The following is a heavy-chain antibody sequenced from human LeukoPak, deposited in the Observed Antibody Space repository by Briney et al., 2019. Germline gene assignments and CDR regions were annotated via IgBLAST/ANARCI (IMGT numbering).Heavy chain of an antibody. J-gene: IGHJ4*02. CDR2: ISSSSSYI. CDR3: ERDLKAVAGTFDY. CDR1: GFTFSSYS. D-gene: IGHD6-19*01. Sequence: PGGSLRLSCAASGFTFSSYSMNWVRQAPGKGLEWVSSISSSSSYIYYADSVKGRFTISRDNAKNSLYLQMNSLRAEDTAVYYCERDLKAVAGTFDYWGQGTLVTVSS. V-gene: IGHV3-21*01.